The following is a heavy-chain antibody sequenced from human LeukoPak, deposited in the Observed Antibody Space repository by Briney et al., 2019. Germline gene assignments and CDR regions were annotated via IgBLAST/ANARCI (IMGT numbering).Heavy chain of an antibody. D-gene: IGHD6-6*01. CDR3: ARDHGSF. V-gene: IGHV3-21*01. Sequence: GGSLRLSCAASGFTVSSNYMSWVRQAPGKGLEWVSSISSSSSYIYYADSVKGRFTISRDNAKNSLYLQMNSLRAEDTAVYYCARDHGSFWGQGTLVTVSS. CDR1: GFTVSSNY. J-gene: IGHJ4*02. CDR2: ISSSSSYI.